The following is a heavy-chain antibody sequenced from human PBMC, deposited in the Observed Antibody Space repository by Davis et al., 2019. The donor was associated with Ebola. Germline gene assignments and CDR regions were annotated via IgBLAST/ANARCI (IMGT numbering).Heavy chain of an antibody. V-gene: IGHV1-2*06. CDR1: GYRFSAYY. CDR3: ARTDRVCSGGTCYSGNDFDY. J-gene: IGHJ4*02. CDR2: IKPDSGGT. D-gene: IGHD2-15*01. Sequence: ASVKVSCKASGYRFSAYYMHWVRQAPGQGLEWMGRIKPDSGGTNYAQRFQGRVTMTRDTSISTVYMELRRLTSDDTAVYYCARTDRVCSGGTCYSGNDFDYWGQGTLVTVSS.